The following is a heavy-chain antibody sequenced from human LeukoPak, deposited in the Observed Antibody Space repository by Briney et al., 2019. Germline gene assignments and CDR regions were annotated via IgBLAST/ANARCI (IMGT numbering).Heavy chain of an antibody. CDR3: ARGVPATADPVYYYYYYMDV. CDR1: GGTFSSYA. J-gene: IGHJ6*03. D-gene: IGHD2-2*01. Sequence: GASVKVSCKASGGTFSSYAISWARQAPGQGLEWMGGIIPIFGTANYAQKFQGRVTITTDESTSTAYMELSSLRSEDTAVYYCARGVPATADPVYYYYYYMDVWGKGTTVTVSS. CDR2: IIPIFGTA. V-gene: IGHV1-69*05.